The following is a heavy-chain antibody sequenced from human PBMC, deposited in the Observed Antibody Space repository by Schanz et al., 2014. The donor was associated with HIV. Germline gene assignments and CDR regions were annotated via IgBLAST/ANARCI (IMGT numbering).Heavy chain of an antibody. CDR2: SKNKANGYIT. Sequence: MQLVESGGGLVQPGGSLRLSCAASGFSLNRYSVNWVRQAPGKGLEWVGRSKNKANGYITEYTASVKGRFTISRDDSRNSLYLQMNSLKTEDTAVYFCARWRSGAPSNWGQGTLVTVSS. J-gene: IGHJ4*02. D-gene: IGHD3-10*01. V-gene: IGHV3-72*01. CDR1: GFSLNRYS. CDR3: ARWRSGAPSN.